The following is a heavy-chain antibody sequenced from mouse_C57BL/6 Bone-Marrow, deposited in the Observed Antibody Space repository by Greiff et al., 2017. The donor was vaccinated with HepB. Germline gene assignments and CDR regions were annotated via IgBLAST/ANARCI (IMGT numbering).Heavy chain of an antibody. CDR2: ISNLAYSI. J-gene: IGHJ1*03. CDR3: ARQATVVATNGWYFDV. D-gene: IGHD1-1*01. CDR1: GFTFSDYG. Sequence: EVKLVESGGGLVQPGGSLKLSCAASGFTFSDYGMAWVRQAPRKGPEWVAFISNLAYSIYYADTVTGRFTISRENAKNTLYLEMSSLRSEDTAMYYCARQATVVATNGWYFDVWGTGTTVTVSS. V-gene: IGHV5-15*01.